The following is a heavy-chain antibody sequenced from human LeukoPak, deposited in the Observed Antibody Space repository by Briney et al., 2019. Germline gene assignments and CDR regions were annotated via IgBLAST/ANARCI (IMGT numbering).Heavy chain of an antibody. CDR2: INPSSGST. Sequence: GASVKVSCKASGYTFTSYFIHWVQQAPGQGLKWMGIINPSSGSTSYAQKFQGRITMTRDTSTSTVYMELTSLRSDDTAVYYCARVRAPYYDIFTSSYKDYYYYGMDVWGQGTTVTVPS. CDR3: ARVRAPYYDIFTSSYKDYYYYGMDV. J-gene: IGHJ6*02. D-gene: IGHD3-9*01. CDR1: GYTFTSYF. V-gene: IGHV1-46*01.